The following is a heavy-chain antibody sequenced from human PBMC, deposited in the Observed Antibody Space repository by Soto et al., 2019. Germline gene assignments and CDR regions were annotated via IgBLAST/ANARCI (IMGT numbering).Heavy chain of an antibody. CDR2: ISGDATHT. V-gene: IGHV3-23*01. CDR3: AKRYSYSPIDFDY. J-gene: IGHJ4*02. D-gene: IGHD1-26*01. CDR1: GFTFNGYA. Sequence: EVQLLESGGGWVQPGGSLRLSCAASGFTFNGYAMSWVRQAPGKGLECVSTISGDATHTWYADSVKVRFTISRDNSKNSLSLQTTTIRTEEPAVSHSAKRYSYSPIDFDYWGQGNLVTLSS.